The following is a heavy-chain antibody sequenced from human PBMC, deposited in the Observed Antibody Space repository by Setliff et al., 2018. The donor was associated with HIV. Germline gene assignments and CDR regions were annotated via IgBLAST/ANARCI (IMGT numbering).Heavy chain of an antibody. CDR1: GGSFTDYW. CDR2: ISHSGST. D-gene: IGHD3-10*01. J-gene: IGHJ6*03. CDR3: ARDYYDDSYYRPGIYYYYYMDV. V-gene: IGHV4-34*01. Sequence: SETLSLTCAVYGGSFTDYWWSWIRQVPGKGLEWIGEISHSGSTNYNPSLRSRVTISVDTSSNQFSLKLSSVTAADTAVYYCARDYYDDSYYRPGIYYYYYMDVWGKGTTVTVSS.